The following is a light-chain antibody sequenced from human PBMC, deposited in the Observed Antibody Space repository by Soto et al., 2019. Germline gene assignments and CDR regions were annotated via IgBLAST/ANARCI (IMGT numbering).Light chain of an antibody. J-gene: IGKJ1*01. CDR1: QSISSW. V-gene: IGKV1-5*03. CDR3: QQYNSYSPET. Sequence: DIQMTQSPSTLSASVGDRVTITCRASQSISSWLAWYQQKPGKAPKLLIYKASSLESGVPSRFSGSGSGTEFTLTISSLQPDDFATYYCQQYNSYSPETFGQGTKVAIK. CDR2: KAS.